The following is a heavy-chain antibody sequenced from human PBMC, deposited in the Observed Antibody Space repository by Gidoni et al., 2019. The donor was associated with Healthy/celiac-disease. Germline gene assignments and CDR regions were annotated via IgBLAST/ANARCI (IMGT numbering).Heavy chain of an antibody. J-gene: IGHJ4*02. CDR2: IKWNGGST. D-gene: IGHD5-18*01. Sequence: EVQLVESGGGVVRPGGSLRLTCAASGFTFDDYGMSWVRQAPGKGLEWVSGIKWNGGSTGYADSVKGRFTISRDNAKNSLYLQMNSLRAEDTALYHCARDGYSWGLYYFDYWGQGTLVTVSS. CDR1: GFTFDDYG. V-gene: IGHV3-20*01. CDR3: ARDGYSWGLYYFDY.